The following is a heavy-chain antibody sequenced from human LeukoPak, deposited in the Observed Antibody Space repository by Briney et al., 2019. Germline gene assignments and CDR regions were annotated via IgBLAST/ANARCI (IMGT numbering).Heavy chain of an antibody. J-gene: IGHJ5*02. CDR1: GYRLTNNW. Sequence: GESLKISCKISGYRLTNNWIGWVRQVPGKGLEWMGLIYPGYSDAKYSPSFQGQVTLSVDTSISTAYLQLGGLRASGTAIYYCVRFALSSSLDHWGQGTLVTVSS. D-gene: IGHD6-13*01. V-gene: IGHV5-51*01. CDR2: IYPGYSDA. CDR3: VRFALSSSLDH.